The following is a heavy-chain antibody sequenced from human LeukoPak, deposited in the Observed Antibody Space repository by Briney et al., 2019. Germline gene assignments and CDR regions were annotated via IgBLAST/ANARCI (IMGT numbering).Heavy chain of an antibody. CDR1: GFTFSYYE. CDR2: IGIAGNT. CDR3: AREGSLSSSDAFDI. V-gene: IGHV3-13*01. D-gene: IGHD6-6*01. Sequence: GGSLRLSCAASGFTFSYYEMHWVRLVLGKGLEWVSAIGIAGNTFYAGSVKGRFTISRENAKNSFHLQMNSLGAGDTAVYYCAREGSLSSSDAFDIWGQGTMVTVSS. J-gene: IGHJ3*02.